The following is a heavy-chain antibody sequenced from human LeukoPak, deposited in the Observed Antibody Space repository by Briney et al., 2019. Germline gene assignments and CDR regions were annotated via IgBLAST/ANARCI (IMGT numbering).Heavy chain of an antibody. D-gene: IGHD6-13*01. J-gene: IGHJ4*02. Sequence: GGSLRLSCAASGFTFSSYAMHWVRQAPGKGLEWVAVISYDGSNKYYADSVKGRFTISRDNSKNTLYLQMNSLRAEDTAVYYCARDIVTGYSSSRAEGYFDYWGQGTLVTVSS. V-gene: IGHV3-30*04. CDR2: ISYDGSNK. CDR3: ARDIVTGYSSSRAEGYFDY. CDR1: GFTFSSYA.